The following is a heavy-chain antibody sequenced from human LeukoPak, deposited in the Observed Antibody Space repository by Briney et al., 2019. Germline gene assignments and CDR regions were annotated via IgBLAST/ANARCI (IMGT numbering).Heavy chain of an antibody. V-gene: IGHV3-21*06. Sequence: GGSLRLSCAASGFSFSGYTMSWVRQAPGKGLEWVSSITSSGSFIYYADSLKGRFTISRDNANNSLYLQMNSLSAEDSAVYYCARVTRAIIFDYWGQGTLVTVSS. J-gene: IGHJ4*02. D-gene: IGHD3-10*01. CDR3: ARVTRAIIFDY. CDR2: ITSSGSFI. CDR1: GFSFSGYT.